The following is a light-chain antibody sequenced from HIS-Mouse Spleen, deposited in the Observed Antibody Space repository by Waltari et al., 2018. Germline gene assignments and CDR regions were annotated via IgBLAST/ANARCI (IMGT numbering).Light chain of an antibody. Sequence: QSALTQPRSVSGSPGQSVSISCTGTSSDVGGYNYVSWYQQHPGKAPKFMIYDVSKRSCGVPQRLYGSKSGNTASLTISGLQAEDEADYYCCSYAGSYSYVFGTGTKVTVL. CDR3: CSYAGSYSYV. J-gene: IGLJ1*01. CDR2: DVS. V-gene: IGLV2-11*01. CDR1: SSDVGGYNY.